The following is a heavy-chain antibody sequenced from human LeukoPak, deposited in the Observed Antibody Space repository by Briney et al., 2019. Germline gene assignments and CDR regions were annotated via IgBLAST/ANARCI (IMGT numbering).Heavy chain of an antibody. CDR1: GFTFSAYW. J-gene: IGHJ4*02. CDR3: ARDRYSSGWYWDY. V-gene: IGHV3-33*08. CDR2: IWYDGSNK. D-gene: IGHD6-19*01. Sequence: GGSLRLSCAASGFTFSAYWMHWVRQAPGKGLEWVAVIWYDGSNKYYADSVKGRFTISRDNSKNTLYLQMNSLRAEDTAVYYCARDRYSSGWYWDYWGQGTLVTVSS.